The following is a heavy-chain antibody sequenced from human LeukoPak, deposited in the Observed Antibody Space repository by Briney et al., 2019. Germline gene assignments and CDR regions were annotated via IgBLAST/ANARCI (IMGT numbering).Heavy chain of an antibody. Sequence: SETLSLTCIVSGDSVSGYYWNWIRQPPGKGLEWIGYIYYSGSTNYNSSLKSRVTISVDTSKNQFSLKLSSVTAADTAVYYCARQEDSSSSVDYWGQGTLVTVFS. CDR1: GDSVSGYY. J-gene: IGHJ4*02. V-gene: IGHV4-59*08. CDR3: ARQEDSSSSVDY. CDR2: IYYSGST. D-gene: IGHD6-13*01.